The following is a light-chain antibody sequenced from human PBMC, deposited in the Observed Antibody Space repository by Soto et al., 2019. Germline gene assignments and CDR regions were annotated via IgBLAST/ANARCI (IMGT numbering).Light chain of an antibody. V-gene: IGKV1-5*01. J-gene: IGKJ2*01. CDR3: QQFHEYYT. CDR2: DSS. Sequence: DIQMTQSPSTLSASVGDRVTITCRASQSIVSWLAWYQQKPGESPKLLISDSSRLQSRVPSRFSGSGSGTEFTLTISSLQPDDFATYYCQQFHEYYTVGQGTRLES. CDR1: QSIVSW.